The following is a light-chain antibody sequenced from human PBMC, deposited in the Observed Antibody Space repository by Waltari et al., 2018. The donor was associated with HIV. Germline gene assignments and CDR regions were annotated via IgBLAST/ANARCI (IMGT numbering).Light chain of an antibody. CDR3: MQSLQTRAYT. Sequence: IVLTQSPLSLPVAPGEPASISCRSSQSLRHKNGYNYLDWYLQKPGLSPQLLIYLASSRAPGVSDRFSGDGSGTNFTLRISRLETQDIGVYYCMQSLQTRAYTFGQGTKLEI. J-gene: IGKJ2*01. CDR1: QSLRHKNGYNY. CDR2: LAS. V-gene: IGKV2-28*01.